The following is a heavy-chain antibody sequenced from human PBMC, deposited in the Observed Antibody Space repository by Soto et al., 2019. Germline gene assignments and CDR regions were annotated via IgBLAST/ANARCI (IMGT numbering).Heavy chain of an antibody. CDR1: GFTFSNYW. CDR2: INSEGGST. Sequence: VQLVESGGGLVHPGGSLRLSCAASGFTFSNYWMHWVRQAPGKGLVWVSRINSEGGSTAYADSVKGRFTISRDNAESTMFLQMKSLRAEDMAVYYCTRVPRCSDGNCYDRGAVDFWGQGTMVTVSS. CDR3: TRVPRCSDGNCYDRGAVDF. D-gene: IGHD2-15*01. V-gene: IGHV3-74*01. J-gene: IGHJ3*01.